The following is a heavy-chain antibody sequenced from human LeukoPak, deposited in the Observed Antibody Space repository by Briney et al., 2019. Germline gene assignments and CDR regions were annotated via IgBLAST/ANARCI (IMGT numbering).Heavy chain of an antibody. CDR3: ARHPRSQRGYSYGYDWFDP. D-gene: IGHD5-18*01. CDR2: IYYSGST. J-gene: IGHJ5*02. CDR1: GGPISSSSYY. Sequence: SETLSLTCTVSGGPISSSSYYWGWIRQPPGKGLEWFGSIYYSGSTYYNPSLKSRVTISVDTSKNQFSLKLSSVTAADTAVYYCARHPRSQRGYSYGYDWFDPWGQGTLVTVSS. V-gene: IGHV4-39*01.